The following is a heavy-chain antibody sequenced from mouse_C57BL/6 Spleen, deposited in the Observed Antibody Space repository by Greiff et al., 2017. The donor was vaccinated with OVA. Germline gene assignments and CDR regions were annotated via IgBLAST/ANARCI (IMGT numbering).Heavy chain of an antibody. V-gene: IGHV1-64*01. J-gene: IGHJ3*01. D-gene: IGHD2-4*01. CDR2: IHPNSGST. Sequence: QVQLQQPGAELVKPGASVKLSCKASGYTFTSYWMHWVKQRPGKGLEWIGMIHPNSGSTNYNEKFKSKATLTVDKSSSTAYMQLSGLTSEYSAVCYCARGPIYYDYNWFAYWGQGTLVTVSS. CDR1: GYTFTSYW. CDR3: ARGPIYYDYNWFAY.